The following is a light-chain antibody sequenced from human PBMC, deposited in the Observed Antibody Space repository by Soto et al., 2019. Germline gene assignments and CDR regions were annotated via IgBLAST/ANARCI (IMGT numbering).Light chain of an antibody. CDR1: QSISTW. Sequence: DIQMTQSPSTLSASVGDTVTITCRASQSISTWLAWYQQKPGKAPKLLIYDASSLESGVPSRFSGSRSGTEFTLTISTLQPDDFATYYCQPLDFGQGTKVE. V-gene: IGKV1-5*01. J-gene: IGKJ1*01. CDR2: DAS. CDR3: QPLD.